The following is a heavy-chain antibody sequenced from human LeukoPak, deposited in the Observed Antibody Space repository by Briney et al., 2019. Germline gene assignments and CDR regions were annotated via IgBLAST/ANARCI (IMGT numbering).Heavy chain of an antibody. CDR1: GFTFSSYA. D-gene: IGHD2-21*02. CDR2: MSYDGSNK. Sequence: GRSLRLSCAASGFTFSSYAMHWVRQAPGKGLEWVAVMSYDGSNKYYADSVKGRFTISRDNSKNTLYLQMNSLRAEDTAVYYCASDQTQVVVTAIYPGYFQHWGQGTLVTVSS. V-gene: IGHV3-30-3*01. CDR3: ASDQTQVVVTAIYPGYFQH. J-gene: IGHJ1*01.